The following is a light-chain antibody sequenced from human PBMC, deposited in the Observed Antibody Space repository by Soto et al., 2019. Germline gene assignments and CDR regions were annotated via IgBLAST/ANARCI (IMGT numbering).Light chain of an antibody. Sequence: QSALTQPPSASGSPGQSVTISCAGTISDVGGYNYVSWYQQHPGKVPQLMIYQVTKRPSGVPDRFSASKSDTTASLTISGLQAEDEGDYYCMSYAGGNRFVFGTG. V-gene: IGLV2-8*01. J-gene: IGLJ1*01. CDR2: QVT. CDR1: ISDVGGYNY. CDR3: MSYAGGNRFV.